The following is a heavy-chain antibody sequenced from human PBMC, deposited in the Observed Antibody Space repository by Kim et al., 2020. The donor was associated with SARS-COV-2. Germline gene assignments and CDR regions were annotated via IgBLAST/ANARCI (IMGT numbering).Heavy chain of an antibody. J-gene: IGHJ4*02. D-gene: IGHD3-22*01. CDR3: ARARSITMIVVVITYFDY. Sequence: LKSRVTISVDTSKNQFSLKLSSVTAADTAVYYCARARSITMIVVVITYFDYWGQGTLFTVSS. V-gene: IGHV4-31*02.